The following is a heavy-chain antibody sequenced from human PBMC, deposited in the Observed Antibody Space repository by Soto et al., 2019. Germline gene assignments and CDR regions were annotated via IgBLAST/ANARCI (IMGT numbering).Heavy chain of an antibody. CDR1: GYSFTSYW. Sequence: GDSLKISCKGSGYSFTSYWIVWVRQMPGKGLEWMGTIYPGDSDTSYSPSFQGQVTISADKSISTAYLQWNSLKASDTAMYFCARNKGYCSSTACYGMDVWGQGATVTVSS. J-gene: IGHJ6*02. CDR2: IYPGDSDT. CDR3: ARNKGYCSSTACYGMDV. V-gene: IGHV5-51*01. D-gene: IGHD2-2*01.